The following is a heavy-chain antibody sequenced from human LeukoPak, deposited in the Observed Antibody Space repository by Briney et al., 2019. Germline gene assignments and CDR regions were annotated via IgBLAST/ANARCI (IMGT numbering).Heavy chain of an antibody. CDR1: GYTFTGYY. CDR3: ARVLSIAVTLPHY. Sequence: ASVKVSCKASGYTFTGYYMHWVRQAPGQGLEWMGRINPNSGGTNYEQKFQGRVTMTRATSISTASMELRRLRSDDTAVYYCARVLSIAVTLPHYWGQGTLVTVSS. V-gene: IGHV1-2*06. D-gene: IGHD6-19*01. J-gene: IGHJ4*02. CDR2: INPNSGGT.